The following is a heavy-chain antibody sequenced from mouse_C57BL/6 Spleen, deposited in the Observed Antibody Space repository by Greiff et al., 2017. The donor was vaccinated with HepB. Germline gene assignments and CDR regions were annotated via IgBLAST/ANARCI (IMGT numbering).Heavy chain of an antibody. Sequence: EVQGVESGGGLVKPGGSLKLSCAASGFTFSDYGMHWVRQAPEKGLEWVAYISSGSSTIYYADTVKGRFTISRDNAKNTVFLQMTSLRSVDTAMYYCARRYYGSSYNAMDYWGQGTSVTVSS. CDR1: GFTFSDYG. CDR2: ISSGSSTI. J-gene: IGHJ4*01. D-gene: IGHD1-1*01. CDR3: ARRYYGSSYNAMDY. V-gene: IGHV5-17*01.